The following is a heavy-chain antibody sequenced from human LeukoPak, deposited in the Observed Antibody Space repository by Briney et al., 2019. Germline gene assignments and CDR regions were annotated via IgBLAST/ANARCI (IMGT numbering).Heavy chain of an antibody. CDR1: SGSFSGYY. J-gene: IGHJ4*02. V-gene: IGHV4-34*01. CDR3: AQLGKGVATIN. Sequence: PSETLSLTCSVYSGSFSGYYWSWIRQPPGKGLEWIGEINHSVGTNYNPSLKSRVTMSLDTSKNQFSLKLSSVAAADTAVYYCAQLGKGVATINWGQGTLVTVSS. D-gene: IGHD5-24*01. CDR2: INHSVGT.